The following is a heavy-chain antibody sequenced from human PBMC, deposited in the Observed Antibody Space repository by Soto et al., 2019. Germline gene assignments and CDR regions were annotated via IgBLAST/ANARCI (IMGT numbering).Heavy chain of an antibody. CDR2: INHSGST. CDR3: ARAKRGPVPHFDL. Sequence: QVQLQQWGAGLLKPSETLSLTCAVYGGSFSGYYWSWIRQPPGKGLEWIGEINHSGSTNYNPSLKSRVTISVDTSKNQFSLKLSSVTAADTAVYYCARAKRGPVPHFDLWGRGTLVTVSS. D-gene: IGHD3-10*01. J-gene: IGHJ2*01. CDR1: GGSFSGYY. V-gene: IGHV4-34*01.